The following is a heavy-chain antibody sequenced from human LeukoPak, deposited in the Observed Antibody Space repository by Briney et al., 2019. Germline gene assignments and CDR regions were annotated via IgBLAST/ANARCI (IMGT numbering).Heavy chain of an antibody. J-gene: IGHJ4*02. CDR2: ISSSGGRT. CDR1: GFISRSYA. V-gene: IGHV3-23*01. D-gene: IGHD3-22*01. Sequence: GGSLRLSCAASGFISRSYAMSWVRQAPGKGLEWVSGISSSGGRTYYADSVKGRFTISRDSSKNTLYLQMNSLRAEDTAVYYCANYYYDTSGYKNWGQGTLVTVSS. CDR3: ANYYYDTSGYKN.